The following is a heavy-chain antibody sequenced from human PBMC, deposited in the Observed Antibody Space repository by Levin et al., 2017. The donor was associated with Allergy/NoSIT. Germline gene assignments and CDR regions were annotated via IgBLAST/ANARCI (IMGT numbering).Heavy chain of an antibody. D-gene: IGHD1-7*01. CDR3: ARDPTGTAMGNMDV. V-gene: IGHV3-33*01. Sequence: SCAGSGFIFSTYGMHWVRQAPGKGLEWVAVIWYDGSNKYYADSVKGRFTISRDNPNNTLYLQMYSLRVEDTAVYYCARDPTGTAMGNMDVWGQGTTVSVSS. CDR1: GFIFSTYG. J-gene: IGHJ6*02. CDR2: IWYDGSNK.